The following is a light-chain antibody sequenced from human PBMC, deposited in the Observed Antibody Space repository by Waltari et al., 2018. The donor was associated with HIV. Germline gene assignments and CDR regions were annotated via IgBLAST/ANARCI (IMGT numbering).Light chain of an antibody. V-gene: IGKV4-1*01. CDR3: QQYFSTPPT. CDR2: WAS. Sequence: DIVMTQSPDPLAVSLGARATINCKSSQSLLYSSNNKNYLAWFQQKPGQPPKLLIYWASSRESGVPDRFSGSGSGTDFTLTISSLQAEDVAVYYCQQYFSTPPTFGQGTKVEIK. CDR1: QSLLYSSNNKNY. J-gene: IGKJ1*01.